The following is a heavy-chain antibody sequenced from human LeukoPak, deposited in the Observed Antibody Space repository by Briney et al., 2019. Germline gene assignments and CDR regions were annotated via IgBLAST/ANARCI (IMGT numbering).Heavy chain of an antibody. J-gene: IGHJ4*02. CDR2: INAGNGNT. CDR3: ARDRLELRSFDY. D-gene: IGHD1-7*01. Sequence: ASVKVSCKASGYTFTGHYMHWVRQAPGQGLEWMGWINAGNGNTKYSQKFQGRVTITRDTSASTAYMELSSLRSEDTAVYYCARDRLELRSFDYWGQGTLVTVSS. CDR1: GYTFTGHY. V-gene: IGHV1-3*01.